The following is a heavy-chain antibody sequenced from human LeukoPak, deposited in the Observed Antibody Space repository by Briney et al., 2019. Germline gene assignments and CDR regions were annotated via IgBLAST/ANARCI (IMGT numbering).Heavy chain of an antibody. CDR2: IYYSGST. D-gene: IGHD1-1*01. CDR1: GDSISSYY. J-gene: IGHJ5*02. CDR3: ARDRLQLQS. V-gene: IGHV4-59*01. Sequence: PSETLSLTCTVSGDSISSYYWSWIRQPPGKGLEWIGYIYYSGSTNYNPSLKSRVTISVDTSKNQFSLKLSSVTAADTAVYYCARDRLQLQSWGQGTLVTVSS.